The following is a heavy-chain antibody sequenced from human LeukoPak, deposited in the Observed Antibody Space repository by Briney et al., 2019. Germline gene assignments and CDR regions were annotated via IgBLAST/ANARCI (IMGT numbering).Heavy chain of an antibody. J-gene: IGHJ4*02. V-gene: IGHV3-23*01. CDR1: GFTFSSYS. Sequence: GGSLRLSCAASGFTFSSYSMSWVRQAPGKGLEWVSAISGSGGSTYYADSVKGRFTISRDNSKNTLYLQMNSLRAEDTAVYYCGPQPDIVVVPAAMDYWGQGGLVTVCS. D-gene: IGHD2-2*01. CDR2: ISGSGGST. CDR3: GPQPDIVVVPAAMDY.